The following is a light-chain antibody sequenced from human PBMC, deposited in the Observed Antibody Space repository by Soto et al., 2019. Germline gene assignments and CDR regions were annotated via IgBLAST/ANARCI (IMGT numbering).Light chain of an antibody. CDR2: EVS. CDR1: SSDVGAYNR. Sequence: QCERTRAASGTGVDRGGSSITSKETSSDVGAYNRVSWYQQYPGQAPKVIIYEVSNRPSGVSYRFSGSKSGNTASLTISGLQAEDEAAYYCNALTPPSTYVFLPVTEV. V-gene: IGLV2-14*01. CDR3: NALTPPSTYV. J-gene: IGLJ1*01.